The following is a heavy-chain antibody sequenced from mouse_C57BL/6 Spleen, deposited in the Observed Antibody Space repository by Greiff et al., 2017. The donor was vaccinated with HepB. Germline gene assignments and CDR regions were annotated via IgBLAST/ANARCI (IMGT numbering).Heavy chain of an antibody. D-gene: IGHD2-5*01. J-gene: IGHJ2*01. CDR1: GFTFSSYA. Sequence: EVNLVESGGGLVKPGGSLKLSCAASGFTFSSYAMSWVRQTPEKRLEWVATISDGGSYTYYPDNVKGRFTISRDNAKNNLYLQMSHLKSEDTAMYYCARAYYSNYLDYWGQGTTLTVSS. CDR3: ARAYYSNYLDY. CDR2: ISDGGSYT. V-gene: IGHV5-4*03.